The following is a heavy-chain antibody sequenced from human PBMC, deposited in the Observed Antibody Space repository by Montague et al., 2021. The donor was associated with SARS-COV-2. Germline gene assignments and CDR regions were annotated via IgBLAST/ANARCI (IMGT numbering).Heavy chain of an antibody. CDR1: GDSMSSNNW. Sequence: SETLSLTCAVSGDSMSSNNWWTWVRQSPGKGLEWIGEIHHIVGTNYNPSLKSRVSISVDKSRNQFSMNLNSLTAADTAFYYFATVFGGCSATSCYLYNWGRGTLVTVSS. D-gene: IGHD2-2*01. J-gene: IGHJ4*01. V-gene: IGHV4-4*02. CDR3: ATVFGGCSATSCYLYN. CDR2: IHHIVGT.